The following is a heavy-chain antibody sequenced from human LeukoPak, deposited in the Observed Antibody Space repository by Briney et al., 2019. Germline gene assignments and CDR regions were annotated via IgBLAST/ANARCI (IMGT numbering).Heavy chain of an antibody. J-gene: IGHJ5*02. CDR2: ISAYNGNT. D-gene: IGHD3-22*01. CDR1: GDTFSSYA. CDR3: ARIVVVITGLWFDP. V-gene: IGHV1-18*01. Sequence: GSSVKVSCKASGDTFSSYAISWVRQAPGQGLEWMGWISAYNGNTNYAQKLQGRVTMTTDTSTSTAYMELRSLRSDDTAVYYCARIVVVITGLWFDPWGQGTLVTVSS.